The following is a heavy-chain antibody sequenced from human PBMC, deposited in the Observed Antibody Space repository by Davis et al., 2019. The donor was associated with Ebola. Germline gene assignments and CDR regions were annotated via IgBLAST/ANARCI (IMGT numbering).Heavy chain of an antibody. Sequence: SQTLSLTCAISGDNVSSNTAAWNWIRQSPSRGLEWLGRTYYRSKWSTDYAVSVKSRITINPDTSKNQFSLSLSSVTAADTAVYYCARDRGGVDTAMVWDWYFDLWGRGTLVTVSS. CDR3: ARDRGGVDTAMVWDWYFDL. J-gene: IGHJ2*01. CDR1: GDNVSSNTAA. V-gene: IGHV6-1*01. CDR2: TYYRSKWST. D-gene: IGHD5-18*01.